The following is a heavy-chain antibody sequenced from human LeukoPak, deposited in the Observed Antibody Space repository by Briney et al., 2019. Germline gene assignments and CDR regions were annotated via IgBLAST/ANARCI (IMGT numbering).Heavy chain of an antibody. CDR1: GYSFSNYW. D-gene: IGHD3-10*01. J-gene: IGHJ4*02. CDR3: ARYGSGPDS. V-gene: IGHV5-10-1*01. CDR2: IDPRDSQT. Sequence: GESLRISYQGFGYSFSNYWITWGRPLPGKGLGWMGRIDPRDSQTNYSPSFQGHITISSDSSITTAYLEWSSLTVSDTATYYCARYGSGPDSWGQGTLVIVSS.